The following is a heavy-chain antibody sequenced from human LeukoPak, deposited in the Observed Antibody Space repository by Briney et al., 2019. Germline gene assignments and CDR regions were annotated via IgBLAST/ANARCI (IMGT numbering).Heavy chain of an antibody. D-gene: IGHD3/OR15-3a*01. CDR2: IKHDGSDT. CDR1: GFTFSGYW. V-gene: IGHV3-7*03. Sequence: PGGSLRLSCAASGFTFSGYWMSWVRQAPGKGLEWVANIKHDGSDTYYVDSVEGRFTISRDNAKNTLYLQMNSLRAEDTAVYYCARRSAPCGLDYWGQGTLVTVSS. J-gene: IGHJ4*02. CDR3: ARRSAPCGLDY.